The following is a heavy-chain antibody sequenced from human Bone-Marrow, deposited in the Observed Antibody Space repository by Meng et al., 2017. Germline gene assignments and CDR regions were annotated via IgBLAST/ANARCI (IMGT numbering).Heavy chain of an antibody. Sequence: QFCGVLFTPSVTLSLTCAVYGGSFSGYYWSWFLQPPGKGLEWIGEINHSGSTNYNPSLKSRVTISVDTSKNQFSLKLSSVTAADTAVYYCARVGYSGSRVTSYYFDYWGQGTLVTVSS. CDR2: INHSGST. J-gene: IGHJ4*02. D-gene: IGHD1-26*01. CDR3: ARVGYSGSRVTSYYFDY. V-gene: IGHV4-34*01. CDR1: GGSFSGYY.